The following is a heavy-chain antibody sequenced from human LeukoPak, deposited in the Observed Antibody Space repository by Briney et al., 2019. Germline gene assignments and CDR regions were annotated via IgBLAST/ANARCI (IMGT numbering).Heavy chain of an antibody. CDR2: INPNSGGT. CDR1: GYTFTGYY. CDR3: ARDDNSGYYSGP. D-gene: IGHD3-22*01. Sequence: AASVKVSCKASGYTFTGYYMHWVRQAPGQGLEWMGRINPNSGGTNYAQKFQGRVTMTRDTSISTAYMELSRLRSDDTAVYYCARDDNSGYYSGPWGQGTLVTVSS. V-gene: IGHV1-2*06. J-gene: IGHJ5*02.